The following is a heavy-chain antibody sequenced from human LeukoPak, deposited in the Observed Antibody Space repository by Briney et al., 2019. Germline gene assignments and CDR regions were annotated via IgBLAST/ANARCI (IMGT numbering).Heavy chain of an antibody. CDR1: GFTFSNYA. CDR3: ARDTVTSFDY. CDR2: ISGGGDST. V-gene: IGHV3-23*01. J-gene: IGHJ4*02. D-gene: IGHD4-17*01. Sequence: GGSLRLSCAASGFTFSNYAMSWVRQAPGKGLEWFSAISGGGDSTYYADSVEGRFTISRDNSKNTLYLQMDSLRAEDTAVYYCARDTVTSFDYWGQGTLVTVSS.